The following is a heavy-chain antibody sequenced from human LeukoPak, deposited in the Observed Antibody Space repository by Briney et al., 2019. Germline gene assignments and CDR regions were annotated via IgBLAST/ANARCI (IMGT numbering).Heavy chain of an antibody. D-gene: IGHD4-17*01. CDR3: ARGSGGNGDSPWKWFDP. CDR2: INHSGST. Sequence: PSETLSLTCAVYGGSFSGYYWSWIRRPPGKGPEWIGEINHSGSTNYNPSLKSRVTISVDTSKNQFSLKLSSVTAADTAVYYCARGSGGNGDSPWKWFDPWGQGTLVTVSS. V-gene: IGHV4-34*01. CDR1: GGSFSGYY. J-gene: IGHJ5*02.